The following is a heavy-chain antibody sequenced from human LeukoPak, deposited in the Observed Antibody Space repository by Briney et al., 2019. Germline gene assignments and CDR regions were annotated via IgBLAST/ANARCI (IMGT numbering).Heavy chain of an antibody. CDR2: IWYDGSHQ. Sequence: GGSLRLSCAASGFPFSGSGMHWVRQAPGKGLEWVSVIWYDGSHQYYADSVKGRFTISRDNSKTTLDLQMNSLRVEDTAVYFCAKDKDTPATAQPQRGYFESWGQGTLVTVSS. J-gene: IGHJ4*02. CDR1: GFPFSGSG. CDR3: AKDKDTPATAQPQRGYFES. D-gene: IGHD2-15*01. V-gene: IGHV3-33*06.